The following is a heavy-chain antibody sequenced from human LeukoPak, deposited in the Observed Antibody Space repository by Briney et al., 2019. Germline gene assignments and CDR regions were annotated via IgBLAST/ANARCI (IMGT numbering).Heavy chain of an antibody. Sequence: ASVKASCKASGYTFTSYAMHWVRQAPGQRLEWMGWINAGNGNTKHSQKFQGRVTITRGTSASTAYMELSSLRSEDTAVYYCVRPVMYSSGPFDYWGQGTLVTVSS. D-gene: IGHD6-19*01. CDR1: GYTFTSYA. CDR2: INAGNGNT. V-gene: IGHV1-3*01. J-gene: IGHJ4*02. CDR3: VRPVMYSSGPFDY.